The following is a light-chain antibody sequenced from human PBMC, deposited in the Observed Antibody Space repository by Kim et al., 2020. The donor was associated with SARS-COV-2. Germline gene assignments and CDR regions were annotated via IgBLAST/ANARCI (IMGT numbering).Light chain of an antibody. CDR3: QVWDNNSDHPV. Sequence: PGKTARITCGGNNIGSKSVPWYQQKPGQAPVMVISYDSDRPSGIPERFSGSNSGNTATLTISRVETGDEADYYCQVWDNNSDHPVFGGGTKLAVL. CDR2: YDS. J-gene: IGLJ3*02. V-gene: IGLV3-21*04. CDR1: NIGSKS.